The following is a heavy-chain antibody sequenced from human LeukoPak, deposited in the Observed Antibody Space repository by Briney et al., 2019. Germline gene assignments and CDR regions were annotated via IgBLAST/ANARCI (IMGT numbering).Heavy chain of an antibody. V-gene: IGHV4-59*01. CDR1: GGSISGYY. CDR3: ARGLYSSSWPFDY. CDR2: IYYSGST. J-gene: IGHJ4*02. D-gene: IGHD6-13*01. Sequence: SETLSLTCTVSGGSISGYYWNWVRQPPGKGLEWIGYIYYSGSTNYNPSLKSRVTISVDTSKNQFSLKLSSVTAADTAVYYCARGLYSSSWPFDYWGQGTLVTVSS.